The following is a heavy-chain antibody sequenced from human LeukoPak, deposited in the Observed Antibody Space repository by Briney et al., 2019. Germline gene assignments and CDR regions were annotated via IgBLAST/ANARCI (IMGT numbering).Heavy chain of an antibody. CDR3: ARPYVEEWELPPFEY. CDR2: ISYDGSDK. D-gene: IGHD1-26*01. V-gene: IGHV3-30*01. Sequence: GRSLRLSCAASGFTFSRYAMHWVRQAPGRVLEWVAVISYDGSDKYYADSVKGRFTISRDNSKNTLSLQMNSLRAEDTAVYYCARPYVEEWELPPFEYWGQGTLVTVSS. J-gene: IGHJ4*02. CDR1: GFTFSRYA.